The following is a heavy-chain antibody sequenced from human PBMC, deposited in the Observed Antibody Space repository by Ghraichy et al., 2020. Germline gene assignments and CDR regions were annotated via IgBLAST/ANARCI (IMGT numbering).Heavy chain of an antibody. CDR2: IRQDGNEK. Sequence: GSLNISCVASGFTFSGYWMQWVRQAPGKGLEWVANIRQDGNEKYYVDSVKGRFTISRDNARNSLYLQMNSLRAEDTAVYYCARRYFDSWGQGTLVTVSS. V-gene: IGHV3-7*03. J-gene: IGHJ4*02. CDR3: ARRYFDS. CDR1: GFTFSGYW.